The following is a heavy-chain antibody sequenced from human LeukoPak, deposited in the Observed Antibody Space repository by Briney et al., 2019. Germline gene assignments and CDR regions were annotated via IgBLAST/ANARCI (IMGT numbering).Heavy chain of an antibody. D-gene: IGHD5-24*01. J-gene: IGHJ3*02. Sequence: GESLKISCKGSGYSFTSYWIGWVRQMPGKGLEWMGIIYPGDSDTRYSPSFQGQVTISADKSISTAYLQWSSLKASDTAMYYCARQRPESYGYNYLGAFDIWGQGTMVTVSS. CDR2: IYPGDSDT. CDR3: ARQRPESYGYNYLGAFDI. CDR1: GYSFTSYW. V-gene: IGHV5-51*01.